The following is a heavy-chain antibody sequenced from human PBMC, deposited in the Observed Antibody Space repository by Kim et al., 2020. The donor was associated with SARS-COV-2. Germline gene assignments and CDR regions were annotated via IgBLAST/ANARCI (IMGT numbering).Heavy chain of an antibody. D-gene: IGHD6-6*01. V-gene: IGHV1-18*04. J-gene: IGHJ6*02. Sequence: ASVKVSCKASGYTFTSYGISWVRQAPGQGLEWMGWISAYNGNKNYAQKPQGRVTMTTDTSTSTAYMELRSLRSDDTAVYYCAHSLAARMGYYYGMDVWGQGTTVTV. CDR3: AHSLAARMGYYYGMDV. CDR2: ISAYNGNK. CDR1: GYTFTSYG.